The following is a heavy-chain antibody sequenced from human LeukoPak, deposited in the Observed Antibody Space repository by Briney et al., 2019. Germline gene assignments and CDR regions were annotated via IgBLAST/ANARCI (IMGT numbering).Heavy chain of an antibody. D-gene: IGHD3-10*01. CDR1: GGSMSNYY. CDR3: ARSRSSPYYYGSGRTDAFDI. J-gene: IGHJ3*02. Sequence: SETLSLTCTVSGGSMSNYYWNWIRQPPGRGLEWIGYIYYSGTTNYNPSLKSRVTMSVDTSKNQFSLKLSSVTAADTAVYYCARSRSSPYYYGSGRTDAFDIWGQGTMVTVSS. V-gene: IGHV4-59*12. CDR2: IYYSGTT.